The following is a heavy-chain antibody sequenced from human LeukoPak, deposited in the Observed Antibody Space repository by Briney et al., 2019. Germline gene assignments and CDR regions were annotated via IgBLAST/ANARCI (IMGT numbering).Heavy chain of an antibody. D-gene: IGHD6-19*01. CDR2: ISGSGGST. J-gene: IGHJ4*02. CDR3: AKLYSSGSLHQYYYFDY. CDR1: GFTFSSYA. Sequence: PGGSLRLSCAASGFTFSSYAMSWVRQAPGQGLEWVSAISGSGGSTYYADSVKGRFTISRDNSKNTLYLQMNSLRAEDTAVYYCAKLYSSGSLHQYYYFDYWGQGTLVTVSS. V-gene: IGHV3-23*01.